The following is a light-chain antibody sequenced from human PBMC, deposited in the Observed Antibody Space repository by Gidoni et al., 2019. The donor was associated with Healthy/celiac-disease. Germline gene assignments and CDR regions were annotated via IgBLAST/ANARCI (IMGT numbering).Light chain of an antibody. V-gene: IGKV3-20*01. CDR3: QQYGSSLLT. J-gene: IGKJ4*01. Sequence: EIVLTQSPGTLSLSPGERAPLSCRASQSVSSSYLAWYQQKPGQAPRLLIYGASSRATGIPDRFSGSGSGTDFTLTISRLEPEDFAVYYCQQYGSSLLTFGGXTKVEIK. CDR2: GAS. CDR1: QSVSSSY.